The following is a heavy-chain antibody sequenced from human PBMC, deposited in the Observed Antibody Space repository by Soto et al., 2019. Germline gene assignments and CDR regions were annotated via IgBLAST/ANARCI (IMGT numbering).Heavy chain of an antibody. Sequence: GGPLRLCCAAAGLTFSSYGRSWVRQAQGKGLEWVSAVSGSGGSVYYADSVRGRFTISRDNSKNTLYLQVNSLRAEDTAIYYCAKGSVVGADYSYGMDVWGQGTTVTVSS. J-gene: IGHJ6*02. V-gene: IGHV3-23*01. CDR1: GLTFSSYG. CDR3: AKGSVVGADYSYGMDV. D-gene: IGHD2-2*01. CDR2: VSGSGGSV.